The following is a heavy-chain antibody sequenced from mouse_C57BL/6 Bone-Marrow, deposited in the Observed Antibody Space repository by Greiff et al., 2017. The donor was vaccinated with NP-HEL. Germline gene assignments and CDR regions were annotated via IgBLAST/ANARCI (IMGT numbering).Heavy chain of an antibody. V-gene: IGHV1-81*01. CDR2: IYPRSGNT. CDR3: ARPYYDYDWFAY. CDR1: GYTFTSYG. J-gene: IGHJ3*01. D-gene: IGHD2-4*01. Sequence: VKLMESGAELARPGASVKLSCKASGYTFTSYGISWVKQSTGQGLEWIGEIYPRSGNTYYNEKFKGKATLTADKSSSTAYMELRSLTSEDSAVYFCARPYYDYDWFAYWGQGTLVTVSA.